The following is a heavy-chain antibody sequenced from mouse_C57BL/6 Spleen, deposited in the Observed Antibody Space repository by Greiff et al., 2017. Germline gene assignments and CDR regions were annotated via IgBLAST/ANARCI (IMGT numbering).Heavy chain of an antibody. CDR2: IDPEDGET. CDR1: GFNIKDYY. CDR3: ARSHGSSRYYFDY. V-gene: IGHV14-2*01. J-gene: IGHJ2*01. Sequence: EVQLQQSGAELVKPGASVKLSCTASGFNIKDYYMHWVKQRTEQGLEWIGRIDPEDGETKSAPKFQGKATITADTSSNTAYLQLSSLTSEDTAVYYCARSHGSSRYYFDYWGQGTTLTVSS. D-gene: IGHD1-1*01.